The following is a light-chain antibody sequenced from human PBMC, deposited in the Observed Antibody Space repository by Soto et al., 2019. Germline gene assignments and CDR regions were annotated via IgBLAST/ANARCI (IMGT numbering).Light chain of an antibody. CDR2: DTS. CDR3: QQYGGSPIT. CDR1: QSVSSL. J-gene: IGKJ5*01. V-gene: IGKV3-15*01. Sequence: IVLTQSPATLSVSPGERATLSCRASQSVSSLLAWYQQKPRQAPRLLIYDTSTRATGIPARFSGSGSGTDFTLTISSLQSEDFALYYCQQYGGSPITFGLGTRLEVK.